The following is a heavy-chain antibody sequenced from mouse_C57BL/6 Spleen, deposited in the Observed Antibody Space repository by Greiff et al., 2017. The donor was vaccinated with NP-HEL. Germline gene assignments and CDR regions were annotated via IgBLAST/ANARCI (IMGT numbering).Heavy chain of an antibody. CDR1: GYSITSGYD. Sequence: VQLKESGPGMVKPSQSLSLTCTVTGYSITSGYDWHWIRHFPGNKLEWMGYISYSGSTNYNPSLKSRISITHDTSKNHFFLKLNSVTTEDTATYYCARRPSSLPYYWYFDVWGTGTTVTVSS. CDR2: ISYSGST. CDR3: ARRPSSLPYYWYFDV. D-gene: IGHD6-5*01. J-gene: IGHJ1*03. V-gene: IGHV3-1*01.